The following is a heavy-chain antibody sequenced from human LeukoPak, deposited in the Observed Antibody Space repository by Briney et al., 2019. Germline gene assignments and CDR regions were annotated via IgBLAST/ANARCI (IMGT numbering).Heavy chain of an antibody. V-gene: IGHV3-48*03. D-gene: IGHD6-13*01. J-gene: IGHJ5*02. Sequence: GGSLRLSCAASGFTFSSYEMNWVRQAPGKGLEWVSYISSSGSTIYYADSVKGRFTISRDNAKKSLYLQMNSLRAGDTAVYYCARGAQTVAATDNWFDPWGQGTLVTASS. CDR2: ISSSGSTI. CDR3: ARGAQTVAATDNWFDP. CDR1: GFTFSSYE.